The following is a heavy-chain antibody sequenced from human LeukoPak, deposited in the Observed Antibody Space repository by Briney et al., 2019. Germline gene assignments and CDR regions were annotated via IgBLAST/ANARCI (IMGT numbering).Heavy chain of an antibody. J-gene: IGHJ6*03. V-gene: IGHV1-69*01. Sequence: SVKVSCKASGGTFSSYAISWVRQAPGQGLEWMGGIIPIFGTANYAQKFQGRVTITADESTSTAYMELSSLRSEDTAVYYCARETIFGVANYYYYYYMDVWGKGTTVTVSS. CDR2: IIPIFGTA. D-gene: IGHD3-3*01. CDR1: GGTFSSYA. CDR3: ARETIFGVANYYYYYYMDV.